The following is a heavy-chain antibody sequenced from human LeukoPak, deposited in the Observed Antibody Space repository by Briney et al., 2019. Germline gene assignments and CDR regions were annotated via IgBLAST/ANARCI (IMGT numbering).Heavy chain of an antibody. Sequence: PGGSLRLSCAASGFTFSSYAMSWVRQAPGKGVEWVSAISGSGGSTYYADSVKGRFTISRDNSKNTLYLQMNSLRAEDTAVYYYAKQSDPYYYDTSLDYWGQGTLVTVSS. CDR1: GFTFSSYA. V-gene: IGHV3-23*01. D-gene: IGHD3-22*01. CDR3: AKQSDPYYYDTSLDY. CDR2: ISGSGGST. J-gene: IGHJ4*02.